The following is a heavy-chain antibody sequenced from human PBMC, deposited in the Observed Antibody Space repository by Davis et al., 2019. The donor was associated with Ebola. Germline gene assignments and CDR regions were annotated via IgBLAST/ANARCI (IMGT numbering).Heavy chain of an antibody. D-gene: IGHD3-16*02. V-gene: IGHV1-69*04. CDR1: GGTFSSYA. CDR2: IIPILGIA. Sequence: SVKVTCKASGGTFSSYATSRVRQAPAQGLEWMGRIIPILGIANYAQKFQGRVTITADKSTSTAYKERSSLRSEDTDVYYFARDIVDDAWGQGTLVTVSS. J-gene: IGHJ5*02. CDR3: ARDIVDDA.